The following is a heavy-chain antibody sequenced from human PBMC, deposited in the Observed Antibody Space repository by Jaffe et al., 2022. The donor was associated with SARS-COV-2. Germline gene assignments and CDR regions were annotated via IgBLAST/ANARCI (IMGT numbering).Heavy chain of an antibody. Sequence: EVQLVESGGGLVKPGGSLRLSCAASGFTFSNAWMSWVRQAPGKGLEWVGRIKSKTDGGTTDYAAPVKGRFTISRDDSKNTLYLQMNSLKTEDTAVYYCTTRGLYYYGSGSYQGYGMDVWGQGTTVTVSS. V-gene: IGHV3-15*01. CDR1: GFTFSNAW. CDR2: IKSKTDGGTT. J-gene: IGHJ6*02. D-gene: IGHD3-10*01. CDR3: TTRGLYYYGSGSYQGYGMDV.